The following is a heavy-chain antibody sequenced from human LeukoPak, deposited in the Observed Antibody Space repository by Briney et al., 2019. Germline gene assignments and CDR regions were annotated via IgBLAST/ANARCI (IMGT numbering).Heavy chain of an antibody. D-gene: IGHD3-10*01. V-gene: IGHV3-23*01. J-gene: IGHJ4*02. CDR2: ISGSGGST. Sequence: PGGSLRLSCAASGFTFSSYAVSWVRQAPGKGLEWGSAISGSGGSTYYADSVKGRFTISRDNSKNTLYLQMNSLRAEDTAVYYCAKDQEAMTMVRGELDYWGQGTLVTVSS. CDR1: GFTFSSYA. CDR3: AKDQEAMTMVRGELDY.